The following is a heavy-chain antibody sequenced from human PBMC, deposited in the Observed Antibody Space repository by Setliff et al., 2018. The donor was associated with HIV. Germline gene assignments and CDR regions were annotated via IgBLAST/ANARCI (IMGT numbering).Heavy chain of an antibody. J-gene: IGHJ4*01. CDR1: GGSISGHF. CDR2: IYGNGNT. Sequence: SETLSLTCSVSGGSISGHFWSWIRQSPGKGLEWIGYIYGNGNTKYNRFLNSRVIMSVDTSKNQFSLNLNSVTAADTAMYYCARLDSSIFGTIKPLHHFDYWGQGLMVTVSS. D-gene: IGHD3-3*01. V-gene: IGHV4-4*09. CDR3: ARLDSSIFGTIKPLHHFDY.